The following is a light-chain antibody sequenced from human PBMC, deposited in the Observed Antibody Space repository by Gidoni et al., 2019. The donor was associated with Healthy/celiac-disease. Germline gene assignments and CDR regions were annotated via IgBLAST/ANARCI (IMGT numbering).Light chain of an antibody. V-gene: IGKV1-5*03. CDR3: QQYDNYSPTT. CDR1: QSISSW. CDR2: KAS. J-gene: IGKJ1*01. Sequence: DIQMTQSPSTLSASVGDRVTITCRASQSISSWLAWYQQKPGKAPKVLIYKASSLESGVPSRFSGSGSGTEFTLTISSLQPDDFATYYCQQYDNYSPTTFGQGTKVEIK.